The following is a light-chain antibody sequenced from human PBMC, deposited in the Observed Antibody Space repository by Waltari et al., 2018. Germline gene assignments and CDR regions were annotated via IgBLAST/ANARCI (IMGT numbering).Light chain of an antibody. CDR3: QQSYSSPQT. V-gene: IGKV1-39*01. Sequence: DIQMTQSPSSLSGSVGDRVTITCRASQSISTDLNWYQQKPGEAPKLLISSASSLQSGVPSRFSGSGSGTDFTLTISSLQPEDFATYYCQQSYSSPQTFGQGTKVEIK. CDR1: QSISTD. CDR2: SAS. J-gene: IGKJ1*01.